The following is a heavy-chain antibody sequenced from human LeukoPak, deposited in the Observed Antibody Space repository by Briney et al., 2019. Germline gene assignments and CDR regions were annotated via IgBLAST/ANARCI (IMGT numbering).Heavy chain of an antibody. V-gene: IGHV4-4*07. CDR2: IYTSGST. CDR3: ARILATIEGQYFFDY. CDR1: GASISNYY. D-gene: IGHD5-12*01. J-gene: IGHJ4*02. Sequence: SGTLSLTCTVSGASISNYYWTWIRQPAGKRLEWIGRIYTSGSTNYNPSLKRRVAISVDTSNNQFSLRLSSVTAADTAVYYCARILATIEGQYFFDYWGQGILVTVSS.